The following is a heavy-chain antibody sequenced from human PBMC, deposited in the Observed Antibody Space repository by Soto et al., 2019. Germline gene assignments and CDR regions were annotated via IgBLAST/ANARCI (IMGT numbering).Heavy chain of an antibody. V-gene: IGHV4-31*03. CDR3: AREGTLYYYDSSGYGAPGGWFDP. CDR2: IYYSGST. CDR1: GGSISSGGYY. J-gene: IGHJ5*02. D-gene: IGHD3-22*01. Sequence: SETLSLTCTVSGGSISSGGYYWSWIRQHPGKGLEWIGYIYYSGSTYYNPSLKSRVTISVDTSKNQFSLKLSSVTAADTAVYYCAREGTLYYYDSSGYGAPGGWFDPWGQGTLVTVSS.